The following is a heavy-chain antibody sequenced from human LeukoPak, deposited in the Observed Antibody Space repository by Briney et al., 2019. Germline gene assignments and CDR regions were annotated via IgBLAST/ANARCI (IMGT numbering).Heavy chain of an antibody. D-gene: IGHD6-19*01. V-gene: IGHV4-59*01. CDR2: IYYSGST. CDR3: ARDSSGWYGDV. CDR1: GGSLSSYY. J-gene: IGHJ6*04. Sequence: SETLSLTCTVSGGSLSSYYWSWIRQSPEKGLEWIGYIYYSGSTNYNPSLKSRVTISVDTSKNQFSLKLSSVTAADTAVYYCARDSSGWYGDVWGKGTTVTISS.